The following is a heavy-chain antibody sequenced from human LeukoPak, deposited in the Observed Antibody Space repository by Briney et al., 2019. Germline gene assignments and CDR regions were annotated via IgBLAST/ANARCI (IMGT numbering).Heavy chain of an antibody. Sequence: GSVKVSCKASGYAFTTSDINWVRQATGQGLEWMGWMSPYGGNTRYAQKFQARITMTRDTSASTAYMELSSLTSEDTAVYYCARGGSFGLKANLDSWGQGTLVTVSS. J-gene: IGHJ4*02. CDR1: GYAFTTSD. CDR3: ARGGSFGLKANLDS. D-gene: IGHD3/OR15-3a*01. V-gene: IGHV1-8*01. CDR2: MSPYGGNT.